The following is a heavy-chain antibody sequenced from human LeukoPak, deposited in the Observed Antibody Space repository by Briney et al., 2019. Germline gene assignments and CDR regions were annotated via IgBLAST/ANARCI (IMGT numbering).Heavy chain of an antibody. CDR1: GGSISSYY. CDR2: IYTSGSA. J-gene: IGHJ4*02. D-gene: IGHD3-22*01. Sequence: SETLSLTCTVSGGSISSYYWSWIRQPAGKGLEWIGRIYTSGSANYNPSLKSRVIMSVDTSKNQFSLKLSSVTAADTAVYYCARHAQGDYYDSSGYYSEYYFDYWGQGTLVTVSS. CDR3: ARHAQGDYYDSSGYYSEYYFDY. V-gene: IGHV4-4*07.